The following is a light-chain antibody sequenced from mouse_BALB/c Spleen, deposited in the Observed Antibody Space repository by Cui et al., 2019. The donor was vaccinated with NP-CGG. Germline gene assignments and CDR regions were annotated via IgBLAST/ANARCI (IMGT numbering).Light chain of an antibody. J-gene: IGLJ1*01. V-gene: IGLV2*02. CDR1: TLSFTTSNY. Sequence: QAVLPQESALTPSPVVTFILPFRSSTLSFTTSNYANWVQEKPDHLFTGLIGVTSNRAPGVPVRFSGSLIGDKAALTITGAQTEEDAMYVCALWYSTHWVFGGGTKLTVL. CDR2: VTS. CDR3: ALWYSTHWV.